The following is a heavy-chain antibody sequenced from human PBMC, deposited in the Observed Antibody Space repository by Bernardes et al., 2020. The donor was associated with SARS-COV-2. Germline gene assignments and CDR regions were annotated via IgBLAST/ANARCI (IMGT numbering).Heavy chain of an antibody. CDR2: ISGSGGST. CDR1: GFTFSSYA. D-gene: IGHD3-16*01. J-gene: IGHJ6*02. CDR3: ANFGTVLGGGYYYYYGMDV. Sequence: GGSLRLSCAASGFTFSSYAMSWVRQAPGKGLEWVSAISGSGGSTYYADSVKGRFTISRDNSKNTLYLQMNSLRAEDTAVYYCANFGTVLGGGYYYYYGMDVWGQGTTVTVSS. V-gene: IGHV3-23*01.